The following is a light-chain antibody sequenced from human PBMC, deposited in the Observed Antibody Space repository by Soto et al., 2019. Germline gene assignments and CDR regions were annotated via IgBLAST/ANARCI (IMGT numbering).Light chain of an antibody. CDR2: EGS. Sequence: QSALTQPASVSGSPGQSITISCTGTSCVVGSYNLVSWYQQHPGKAPKLMIYEGSKRPSGVSNRFSGSKSGNTASLTISGLQAEDEADYYCCSYAGNNTVFVGGTKLTVL. J-gene: IGLJ2*01. V-gene: IGLV2-23*01. CDR3: CSYAGNNTV. CDR1: SCVVGSYNL.